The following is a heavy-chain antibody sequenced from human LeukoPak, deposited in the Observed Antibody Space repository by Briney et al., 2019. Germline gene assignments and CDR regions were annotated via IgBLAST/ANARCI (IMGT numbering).Heavy chain of an antibody. V-gene: IGHV3-23*01. CDR1: GFTVSGDY. J-gene: IGHJ3*02. Sequence: GGSLRLSCAASGFTVSGDYMSWVRQAPGKRLEWVSAISGSGGSTYYADSVKGRFTISRDNSKNTLYLQMNSLRAEDTAVYYCAKNAMKWEPIWGQGTMVTVSS. CDR2: ISGSGGST. D-gene: IGHD1-26*01. CDR3: AKNAMKWEPI.